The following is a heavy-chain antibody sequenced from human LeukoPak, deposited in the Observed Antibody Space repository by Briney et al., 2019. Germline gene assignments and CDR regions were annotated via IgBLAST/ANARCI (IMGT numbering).Heavy chain of an antibody. CDR2: IRSRADNYAT. CDR1: GFTFSGSP. CDR3: TRQIVATASIDD. J-gene: IGHJ4*02. D-gene: IGHD5-12*01. V-gene: IGHV3-73*01. Sequence: GGSLRLSCAASGFTFSGSPMHWVRQASGKGLEWVGRIRSRADNYATGYGASVKGRFTISRDDSKNTAYLQMNSLKAEDTAVYHCTRQIVATASIDDWGQGALVTVSS.